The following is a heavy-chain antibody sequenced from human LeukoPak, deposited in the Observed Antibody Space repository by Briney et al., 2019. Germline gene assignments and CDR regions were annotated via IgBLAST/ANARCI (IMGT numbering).Heavy chain of an antibody. D-gene: IGHD1-26*01. Sequence: SETLSLTCTVSGGSISSYYWSWIRQPPGKGLEWIGYIYYSGSTNYNPSLKSRVTISVDTSKIQFSLKLSSVTAADTAVYYCARGARGSYSYWGQGTLVTVSS. CDR3: ARGARGSYSY. CDR2: IYYSGST. V-gene: IGHV4-59*08. CDR1: GGSISSYY. J-gene: IGHJ4*02.